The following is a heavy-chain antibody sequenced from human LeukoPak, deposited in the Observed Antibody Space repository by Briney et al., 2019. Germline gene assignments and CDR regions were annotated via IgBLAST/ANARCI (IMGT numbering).Heavy chain of an antibody. D-gene: IGHD1-1*01. J-gene: IGHJ4*02. V-gene: IGHV4-39*07. CDR2: IFYSGST. CDR1: GGSISTSSYY. Sequence: SETLSLTCTVSGGSISTSSYYWGWVRQPPGKGLEWIGNIFYSGSTYYSPSLKSRVTISLDTSRNQFSLKLNSVTAADTAVYYCARDRGTWNDDGFDYWGQGTLATVSS. CDR3: ARDRGTWNDDGFDY.